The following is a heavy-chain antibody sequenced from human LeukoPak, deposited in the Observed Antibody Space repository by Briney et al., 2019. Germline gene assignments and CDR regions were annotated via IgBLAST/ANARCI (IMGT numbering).Heavy chain of an antibody. Sequence: ASVKVSCKASGYTFTGYYMHWVRQAPGQGLEWMGRINPNSGGTNYAQKFQGRVTMTRDTSISTAYMELSRLRSDDTAVYYCASQPLVRAVPSFDYWGQGTLVTVSS. J-gene: IGHJ4*02. CDR3: ASQPLVRAVPSFDY. D-gene: IGHD1-26*01. CDR1: GYTFTGYY. CDR2: INPNSGGT. V-gene: IGHV1-2*06.